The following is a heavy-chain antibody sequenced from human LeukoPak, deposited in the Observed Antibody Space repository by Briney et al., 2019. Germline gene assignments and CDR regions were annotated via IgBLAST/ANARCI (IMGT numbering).Heavy chain of an antibody. CDR2: ISSSSHYI. Sequence: GESLRLSCAASGFTFSSYSVNWVRQAPGKGLEWVSSISSSSHYISYADSVKGRFTISRDNDKTSLFLQMNSLRAADTAVYYCATSEYDAFDIWGQGTMVTVS. CDR1: GFTFSSYS. J-gene: IGHJ3*02. V-gene: IGHV3-21*01. CDR3: ATSEYDAFDI. D-gene: IGHD2/OR15-2a*01.